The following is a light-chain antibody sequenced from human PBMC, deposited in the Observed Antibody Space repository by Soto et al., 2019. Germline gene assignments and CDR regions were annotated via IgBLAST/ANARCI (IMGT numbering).Light chain of an antibody. J-gene: IGKJ4*01. V-gene: IGKV3-20*01. CDR1: QSVSSNY. CDR3: QQYGNSPALT. Sequence: EIVLTQSPGTLSLSPGERATLSCRARQSVSSNYLAWYQQKPGQAPRLLIYGASSRATGIPDRFSGSGSRTDFTLTLRRLEPEDFAVYYCQQYGNSPALTFGGGTKVEIK. CDR2: GAS.